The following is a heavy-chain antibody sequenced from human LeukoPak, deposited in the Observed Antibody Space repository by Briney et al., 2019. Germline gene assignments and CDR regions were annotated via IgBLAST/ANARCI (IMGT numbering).Heavy chain of an antibody. CDR1: GGSINSTSSY. D-gene: IGHD3-10*01. CDR3: ATRTYYSSGSFWNWFDP. CDR2: ILYGGST. V-gene: IGHV4-39*01. J-gene: IGHJ5*02. Sequence: SETLSLACSGSGGSINSTSSYWGWIRQSPGKGLEWIGSILYGGSTFYNPSLKSRVSISVDTSRSQFFLKLSSVTATDTAVYYCATRTYYSSGSFWNWFDPWGQGALVTVSS.